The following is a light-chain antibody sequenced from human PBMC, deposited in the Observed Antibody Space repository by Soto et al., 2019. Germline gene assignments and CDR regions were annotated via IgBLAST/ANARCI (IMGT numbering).Light chain of an antibody. Sequence: IQVTQSPPTLSASVGDRVTITCRASQTISTWMAWYQQKPGKAPKLLVYDASTLQSGVASRFSGSGSGTEFTLIISGLQPDDSATYYCQQYTNTNNPWMFGQGTKVDNK. V-gene: IGKV1-5*01. CDR1: QTISTW. CDR3: QQYTNTNNPWM. CDR2: DAS. J-gene: IGKJ1*01.